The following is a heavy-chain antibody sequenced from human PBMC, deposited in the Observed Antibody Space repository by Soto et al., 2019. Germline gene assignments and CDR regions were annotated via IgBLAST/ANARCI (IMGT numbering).Heavy chain of an antibody. D-gene: IGHD1-7*01. J-gene: IGHJ5*02. V-gene: IGHV1-24*01. CDR2: FDPEDGET. Sequence: EASVTVCCKVSGYTKTDLSMHWVRQEPGKGLEWMGGFDPEDGETIYAQKFQGRVTMTEDTSTDTAYMELSSLRSEDTAVYYCARGKTGTNTWFDPWGQGTLVTVSS. CDR3: ARGKTGTNTWFDP. CDR1: GYTKTDLS.